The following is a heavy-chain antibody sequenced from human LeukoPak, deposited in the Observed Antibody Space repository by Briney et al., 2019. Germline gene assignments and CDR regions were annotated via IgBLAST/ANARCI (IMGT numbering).Heavy chain of an antibody. CDR3: ARDYYDSSGSSWFDP. CDR1: GFTFSTFA. CDR2: IFPSGGEI. J-gene: IGHJ5*02. D-gene: IGHD3-22*01. Sequence: SGGSLRLSCAASGFTFSTFAMIWVRQPPGKGLEWVSSIFPSGGEIHYADSVRGRFTISRDNSKSTLSLQMNSLRAKDTALYYCARDYYDSSGSSWFDPWGQGTLVTVSS. V-gene: IGHV3-23*01.